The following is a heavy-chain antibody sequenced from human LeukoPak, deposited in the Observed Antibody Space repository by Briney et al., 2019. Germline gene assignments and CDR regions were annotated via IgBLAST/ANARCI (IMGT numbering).Heavy chain of an antibody. D-gene: IGHD3-3*01. CDR3: ARDSLRSGYLDY. CDR1: GFTFSNYW. V-gene: IGHV3-7*03. CDR2: IKQDGSEK. Sequence: GGSLRLSCAASGFTFSNYWMAWVRQAPAKGLEWVANIKQDGSEKYYVDSVKGRFTISRDNAKNTLYLQMNSLRAEDTAVYYCARDSLRSGYLDYWGQGTLVTVSS. J-gene: IGHJ4*02.